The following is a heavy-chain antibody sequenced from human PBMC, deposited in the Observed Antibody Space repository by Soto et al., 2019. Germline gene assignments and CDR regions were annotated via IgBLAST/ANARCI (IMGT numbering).Heavy chain of an antibody. Sequence: EVQLVESGGGLVKPGGSLRLSCAASGFTFSNAWMNWVRQAPGKGLEWVGRIKSKTDGGTTDYAAPVKGRFTISRDDSKNTLYLQMNSLKTEDTAVYYCTTDPIVGATGVEYFQHWGQGTLVTVSS. CDR1: GFTFSNAW. D-gene: IGHD1-26*01. V-gene: IGHV3-15*07. CDR2: IKSKTDGGTT. CDR3: TTDPIVGATGVEYFQH. J-gene: IGHJ1*01.